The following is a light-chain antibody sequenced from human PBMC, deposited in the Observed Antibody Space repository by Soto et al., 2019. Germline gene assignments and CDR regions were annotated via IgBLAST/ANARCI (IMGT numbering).Light chain of an antibody. Sequence: DIQMTQSPASLSVSVGDRVTITCRASQSINNYLNWYLQRPGQAPKLLIRSASTLQRGVPSRFSGSGSRTEFTLTIADLQPDDFGTYYCQQILTMPLTFGHGTRLDIK. CDR1: QSINNY. V-gene: IGKV1-39*01. CDR3: QQILTMPLT. J-gene: IGKJ5*01. CDR2: SAS.